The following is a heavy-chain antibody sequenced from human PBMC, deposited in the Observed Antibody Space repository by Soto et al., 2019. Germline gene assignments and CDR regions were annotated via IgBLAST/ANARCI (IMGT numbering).Heavy chain of an antibody. J-gene: IGHJ5*02. D-gene: IGHD6-19*01. CDR1: GFTFSTYA. CDR3: ARDRDTRGWYASESSDP. Sequence: GGSLRLSCAASGFTFSTYAMSWVRQAPGKGLEWVSALTDSGDSTYYADSVKGRFTISRDNSKNTLYLQMSSLRAEDTAVYYCARDRDTRGWYASESSDPSGQGPLLTLSS. CDR2: LTDSGDST. V-gene: IGHV3-23*01.